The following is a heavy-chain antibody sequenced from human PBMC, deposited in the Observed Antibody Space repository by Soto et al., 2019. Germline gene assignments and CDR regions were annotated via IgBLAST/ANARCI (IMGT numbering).Heavy chain of an antibody. J-gene: IGHJ4*02. Sequence: SETLCLTCTVSGGYIRSGDNYWSWIRQPPGKGLEWIGYIYYSGSTYYNPSLKSRLTISVDTSKNQFSLKLSSVTAADTAVYYCAREIPLGLGDYGDGLDYWGQGTLVTVSS. CDR2: IYYSGST. CDR3: AREIPLGLGDYGDGLDY. CDR1: GGYIRSGDNY. D-gene: IGHD4-17*01. V-gene: IGHV4-30-4*01.